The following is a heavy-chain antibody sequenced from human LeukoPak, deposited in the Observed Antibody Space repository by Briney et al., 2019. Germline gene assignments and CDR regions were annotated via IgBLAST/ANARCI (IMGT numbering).Heavy chain of an antibody. V-gene: IGHV4-4*09. CDR1: VASISNYY. J-gene: IGHJ4*02. CDR3: ASPRTSYRYTFDY. CDR2: ISTSGST. Sequence: SETLSLTCAVSVASISNYYWSWIRQAPGKGLEWIGYISTSGSTNYNPSLKSRVSISLDTSNNRFSLNLNFVSAADTAVYFCASPRTSYRYTFDYWGPGALVTVSS. D-gene: IGHD5-18*01.